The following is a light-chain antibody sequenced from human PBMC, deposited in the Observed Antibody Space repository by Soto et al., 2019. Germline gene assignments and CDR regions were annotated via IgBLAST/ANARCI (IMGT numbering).Light chain of an antibody. V-gene: IGKV1-6*01. CDR2: GTS. CDR3: LQDYSYPRT. CDR1: QAIRTE. Sequence: AIQMTQSPSSLSASVGDRVIITCRACQAIRTELGWYQQRPGKAPKLLIYGTSNLQSGVPSRFSGSGSGTDFTLTINGLQPEDFATYYCLQDYSYPRTFGQGTQVDVK. J-gene: IGKJ1*01.